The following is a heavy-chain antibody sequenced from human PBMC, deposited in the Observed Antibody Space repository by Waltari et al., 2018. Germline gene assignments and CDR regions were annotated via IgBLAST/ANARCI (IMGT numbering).Heavy chain of an antibody. J-gene: IGHJ4*02. CDR3: ARDVGLEAAGGPIDY. D-gene: IGHD6-13*01. V-gene: IGHV1-2*02. CDR1: GYTFTDYY. Sequence: QVHLVQSGDEVKKPGASLKVSCKASGYTFTDYYIHWVRQAPGQGLEWLGWIHPNSGGTHYAPKFQGRVSMTRDTSITTAYMELTSLASDDTAVYFCARDVGLEAAGGPIDYWGQGILVTVSS. CDR2: IHPNSGGT.